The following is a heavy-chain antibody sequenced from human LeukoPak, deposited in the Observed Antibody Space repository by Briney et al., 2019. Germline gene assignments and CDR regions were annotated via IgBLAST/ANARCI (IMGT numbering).Heavy chain of an antibody. Sequence: GGSLRLSCAASGFTFSSYSMNWVRQAPGKGLEWVSSISSSSSYIYYADSVKGRFTISRDNAKNTLYLQMNSLRAEDTAVYYCARDMYSSDYYGMDVWGQGTTVTVSS. J-gene: IGHJ6*02. CDR2: ISSSSSYI. V-gene: IGHV3-21*01. D-gene: IGHD6-19*01. CDR1: GFTFSSYS. CDR3: ARDMYSSDYYGMDV.